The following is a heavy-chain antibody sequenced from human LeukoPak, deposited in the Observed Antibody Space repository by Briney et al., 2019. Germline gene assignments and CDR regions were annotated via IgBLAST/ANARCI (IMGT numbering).Heavy chain of an antibody. CDR3: ARGTGGAAAADFDP. CDR2: IYYSGTT. Sequence: SSQTLSLTCTVSGGSISSRGYYWSWIRQHPGKGLEWIGFIYYSGTTYYNPSLMSRATISVDTSKNHFSLKLISVTDADTAMYYCARGTGGAAAADFDPWGQGTLVTVSS. D-gene: IGHD6-13*01. CDR1: GGSISSRGYY. V-gene: IGHV4-31*03. J-gene: IGHJ5*02.